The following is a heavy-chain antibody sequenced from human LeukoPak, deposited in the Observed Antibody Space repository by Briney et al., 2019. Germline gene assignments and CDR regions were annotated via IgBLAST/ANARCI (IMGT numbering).Heavy chain of an antibody. J-gene: IGHJ4*02. Sequence: GGSLRLSCAASGFTFSSYEMNWVRQAPGKGLEWVSYISSSGSTIYYADSVKGRFTISRDNAKNSLYLQMNSLRAEDTAVYYCAKLKYDTNGFYFDYWGQGTLVTVSS. CDR3: AKLKYDTNGFYFDY. V-gene: IGHV3-48*03. D-gene: IGHD3-22*01. CDR2: ISSSGSTI. CDR1: GFTFSSYE.